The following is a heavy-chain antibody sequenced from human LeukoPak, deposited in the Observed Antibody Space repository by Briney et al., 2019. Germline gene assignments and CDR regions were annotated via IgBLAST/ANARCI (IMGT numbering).Heavy chain of an antibody. CDR2: IYSGGST. D-gene: IGHD3-3*02. Sequence: PGGSLRLSCAASGFTVSSNYMSWVRQAPGKGLEWVSVIYSGGSTYYADSVKGRFTISRDNSRNTLYLQMNSLRAEDTAVYYCAKIRAPAYDIWGQGTMVTVSS. V-gene: IGHV3-66*01. J-gene: IGHJ3*02. CDR3: AKIRAPAYDI. CDR1: GFTVSSNY.